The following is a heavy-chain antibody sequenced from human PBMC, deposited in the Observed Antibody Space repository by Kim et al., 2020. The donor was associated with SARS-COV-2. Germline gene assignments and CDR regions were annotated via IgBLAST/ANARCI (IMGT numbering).Heavy chain of an antibody. J-gene: IGHJ4*02. V-gene: IGHV3-30*18. CDR1: GFTFSSYG. D-gene: IGHD6-6*01. CDR3: AKGSRIWKQLVPFDY. Sequence: GGSLRLSCAASGFTFSSYGMHWVRQAPGKGLEWVAVISYDGSNKYYADSVKGRFTISRDNSKNTLYLQMNSLRAEDTAVYYCAKGSRIWKQLVPFDYWGQGTLVTVSS. CDR2: ISYDGSNK.